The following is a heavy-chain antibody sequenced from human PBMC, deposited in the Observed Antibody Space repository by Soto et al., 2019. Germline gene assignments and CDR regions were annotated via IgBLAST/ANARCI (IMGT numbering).Heavy chain of an antibody. Sequence: QVQLVQSGAEVKKPGSSVKVSCKASGGTFSSYAISWVRQAPGQGLEWMGGSIPIFGTANYAQKFQGRVTITADESTSTAYMELSSLRSEDTAVYYCARDPTYYDSSGYYSVHAFHIWGQGTMVTVSS. CDR1: GGTFSSYA. CDR2: SIPIFGTA. V-gene: IGHV1-69*01. D-gene: IGHD3-22*01. J-gene: IGHJ3*02. CDR3: ARDPTYYDSSGYYSVHAFHI.